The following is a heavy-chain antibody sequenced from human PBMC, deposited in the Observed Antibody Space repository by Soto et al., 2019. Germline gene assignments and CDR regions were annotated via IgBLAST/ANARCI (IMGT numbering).Heavy chain of an antibody. CDR3: ARDHDVRGYSYGSDNYYYYGMDV. CDR2: INPSGGST. J-gene: IGHJ6*02. CDR1: GYTFTSYY. V-gene: IGHV1-46*01. Sequence: ASVKVSCKASGYTFTSYYMHWVRQAPGQGLEWMGIINPSGGSTSYAQKFQGRVTMTRDTSTSTVYMELSSLRSEDTAVYYCARDHDVRGYSYGSDNYYYYGMDVWGQGTTVTVS. D-gene: IGHD5-18*01.